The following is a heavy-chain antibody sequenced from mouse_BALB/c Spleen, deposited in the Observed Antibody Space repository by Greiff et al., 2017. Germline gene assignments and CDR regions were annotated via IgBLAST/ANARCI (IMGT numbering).Heavy chain of an antibody. CDR2: ISYSGST. Sequence: EVQRVESGPGLVKPSQSLSLTCTVTGYSITSDYAWNWIRQFPGNRLEWIGYISYSGSTNYNPSLKSRISITRDTSKNQLFLQLKSVTTEDTATYDCARLFGNPYYFDYWGQGTTLTVSA. CDR1: GYSITSDYA. D-gene: IGHD2-1*01. J-gene: IGHJ2*01. CDR3: ARLFGNPYYFDY. V-gene: IGHV3-2*02.